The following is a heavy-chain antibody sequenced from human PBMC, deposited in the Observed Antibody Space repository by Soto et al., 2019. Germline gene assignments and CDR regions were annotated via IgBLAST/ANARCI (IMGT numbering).Heavy chain of an antibody. J-gene: IGHJ4*02. V-gene: IGHV1-46*01. CDR1: GYRFTTYY. CDR2: INPNGGAT. D-gene: IGHD1-26*01. Sequence: ASVKVSCKASGYRFTTYYLHCVLQSPGQGLEWMGMINPNGGATTYAQKFQGRVTMTTDTSTSTVYMELSSLRFHDTAVYYCARGISGTYTALDFWGQGALVTVSS. CDR3: ARGISGTYTALDF.